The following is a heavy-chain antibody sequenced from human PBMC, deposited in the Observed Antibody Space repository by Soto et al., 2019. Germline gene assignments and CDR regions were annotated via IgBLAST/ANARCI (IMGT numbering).Heavy chain of an antibody. Sequence: QVQLVDSGGGEVQPGRSLRLSCTTSGFLFNTYAMHWVRQAPGKGLEWVAVVSHDGSNTYYADSVKGRFTISRDNSKNTLYLQMNSLRAEDTAVYYCARDLVVVVTAIPGYYGMDVWGQGTTVTVSS. D-gene: IGHD2-21*02. CDR1: GFLFNTYA. CDR3: ARDLVVVVTAIPGYYGMDV. CDR2: VSHDGSNT. V-gene: IGHV3-30-3*01. J-gene: IGHJ6*02.